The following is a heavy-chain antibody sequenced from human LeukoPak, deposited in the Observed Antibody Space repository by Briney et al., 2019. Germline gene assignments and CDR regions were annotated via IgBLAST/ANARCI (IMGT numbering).Heavy chain of an antibody. V-gene: IGHV1-69*05. Sequence: SVKVSCKASGGTFSSYAISWVRQAPGQGLEWMGGIIPIFGTANYAQKLQGRVTMTTDTSTSTAYMELRSLRSDDTAVYYCAPGIAAAGAPYWGQGTLVTVSS. CDR1: GGTFSSYA. D-gene: IGHD6-13*01. J-gene: IGHJ4*02. CDR2: IIPIFGTA. CDR3: APGIAAAGAPY.